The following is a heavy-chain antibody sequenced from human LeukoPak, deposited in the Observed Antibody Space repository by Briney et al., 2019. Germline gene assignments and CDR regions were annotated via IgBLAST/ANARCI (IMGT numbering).Heavy chain of an antibody. J-gene: IGHJ4*02. CDR3: ARGYCSSTSCYQDY. V-gene: IGHV4-34*01. Sequence: SETLSLTCAVYGGSFSGCYWSWIRQPPGKGLEWIGEINHSGSTNYNPSLKSRVTISVDTSKNQFSLKLSSVTAADTAVYYCARGYCSSTSCYQDYWGQGTLVTVSS. D-gene: IGHD2-2*01. CDR1: GGSFSGCY. CDR2: INHSGST.